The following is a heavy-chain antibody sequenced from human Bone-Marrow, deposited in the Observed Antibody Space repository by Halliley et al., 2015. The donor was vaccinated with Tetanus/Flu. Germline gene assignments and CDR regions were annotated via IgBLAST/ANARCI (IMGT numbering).Heavy chain of an antibody. CDR2: VTNNGDDT. V-gene: IGHV3-23*05. Sequence: CAASGFTFSSFAMNWVRQTPGKGLEWVSTVTNNGDDTYYADSVKGRFAISRDNSKNTLYLQMNSLRAEDTAVYYCARIYSARAGRYESDCWGQGTLVTVSS. CDR3: ARIYSARAGRYESDC. D-gene: IGHD6-6*01. CDR1: GFTFSSFA. J-gene: IGHJ4*02.